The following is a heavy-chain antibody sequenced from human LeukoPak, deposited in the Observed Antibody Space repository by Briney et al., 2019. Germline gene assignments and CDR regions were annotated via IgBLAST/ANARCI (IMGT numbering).Heavy chain of an antibody. J-gene: IGHJ5*02. CDR3: SRHFYGTNSDWFDP. D-gene: IGHD4-23*01. V-gene: IGHV4-39*01. CDR1: DGSITSSCHS. Sequence: PSETLSLTCTVSDGSITSSCHSWGWIRQPPGRGLEWIGTISYSGNTYYNPSLKSRVTISVDMSKNQFFLKLSSVTAADTAVYYCSRHFYGTNSDWFDPWGQGTLVTVSS. CDR2: ISYSGNT.